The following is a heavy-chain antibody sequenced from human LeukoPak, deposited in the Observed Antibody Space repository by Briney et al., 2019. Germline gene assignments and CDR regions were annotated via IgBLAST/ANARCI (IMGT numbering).Heavy chain of an antibody. CDR1: GFTFSGSA. D-gene: IGHD2-8*01. V-gene: IGHV3-73*01. CDR2: IRSKANCYAT. Sequence: GGSLKLSCAASGFTFSGSAMHWVRQASGKGLEWVGRIRSKANCYATAYAASVKGRFTISRDDSKNTAYLQMNSLKTEDTAVYYCTREEGYCTNGVCYTRCDYWGQGTLVTVSS. CDR3: TREEGYCTNGVCYTRCDY. J-gene: IGHJ4*02.